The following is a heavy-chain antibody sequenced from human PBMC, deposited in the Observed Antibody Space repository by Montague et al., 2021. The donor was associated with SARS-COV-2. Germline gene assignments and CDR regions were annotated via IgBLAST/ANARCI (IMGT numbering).Heavy chain of an antibody. J-gene: IGHJ4*02. CDR3: ARGHLSVSMIVVVFTSASYYFDY. CDR1: GGSFGDDH. CDR2: IKQSGRT. V-gene: IGHV4-34*01. D-gene: IGHD3-22*01. Sequence: SETLSLTCAVYGGSFGDDHWSWIRQPPGKGLEWIGDIKQSGRTNYNPSLKNRVTISVDTSKNQFSLKLTSVTAADTAVYFCARGHLSVSMIVVVFTSASYYFDYWGQGAQVTVSS.